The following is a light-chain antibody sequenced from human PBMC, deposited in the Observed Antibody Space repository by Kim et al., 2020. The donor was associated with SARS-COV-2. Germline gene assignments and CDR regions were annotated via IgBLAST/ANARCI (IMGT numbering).Light chain of an antibody. Sequence: QAVVTQEPSFSVSPGGTVTLTCGLTSGSVSTNYYPTWYQQTPGQAPRTLIYSTNTRSSGVPDRFSGSILGNKAALTITGAQADDESDYYCVLYMGNGIWVFGGGTQLKVL. J-gene: IGLJ3*02. CDR1: SGSVSTNYY. V-gene: IGLV8-61*01. CDR2: STN. CDR3: VLYMGNGIWV.